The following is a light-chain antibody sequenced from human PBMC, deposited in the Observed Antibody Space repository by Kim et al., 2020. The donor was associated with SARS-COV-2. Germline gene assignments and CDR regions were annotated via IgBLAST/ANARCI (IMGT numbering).Light chain of an antibody. J-gene: IGLJ2*01. CDR1: KLGDKD. CDR2: QDS. CDR3: QAWDRSTGV. V-gene: IGLV3-1*01. Sequence: VSPVQTASSPCYGDKLGDKDACWYQQKTGQSPGLVIYQDSKRASGIPERFSGSNSGNTATLTISGTQAMEEADYYGQAWDRSTGVFGGGTQLTVL.